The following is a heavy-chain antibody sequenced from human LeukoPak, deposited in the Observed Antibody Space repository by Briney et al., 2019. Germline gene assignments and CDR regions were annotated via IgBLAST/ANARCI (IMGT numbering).Heavy chain of an antibody. D-gene: IGHD4-17*01. Sequence: ASVTVSCKASGYTFNSYAMDWGRQAPGQSLEWMGWINAGSGITKYSQKFQGRVTITRDTSASTAYMELSSLRSEDTAVYYCARVYGDYVDAFDIWGQGTMVTVSS. CDR1: GYTFNSYA. CDR3: ARVYGDYVDAFDI. V-gene: IGHV1-3*01. J-gene: IGHJ3*02. CDR2: INAGSGIT.